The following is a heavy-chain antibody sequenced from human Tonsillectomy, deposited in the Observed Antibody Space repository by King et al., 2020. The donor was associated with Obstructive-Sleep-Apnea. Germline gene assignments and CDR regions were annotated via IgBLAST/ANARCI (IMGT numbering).Heavy chain of an antibody. J-gene: IGHJ4*02. CDR3: ARPSGYESN. CDR1: GGSFSGYY. CDR2: INHSGST. V-gene: IGHV4-34*01. Sequence: VQLQQWGAGLLKPSETLSLTCAVYGGSFSGYYWSLIRQPPGKGLEWIGEINHSGSTSYNPSLKSRVTISVDTSKNQFSLKLSSVTAADTGVYYCARPSGYESNWGQGTLVTVSS. D-gene: IGHD5-12*01.